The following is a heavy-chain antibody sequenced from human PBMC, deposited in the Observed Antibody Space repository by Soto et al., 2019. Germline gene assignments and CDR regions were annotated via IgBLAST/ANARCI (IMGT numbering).Heavy chain of an antibody. CDR2: AHHSGRT. Sequence: SETLSLTCTVSGDSMSSSNWWNWVRQPPGKGLEWIGEAHHSGRTYYNPSLKTRVTISVDRSQNLFSLKLGSVTAADTAVYYCARHVITPTSYLAFXIWGQGTMVTVSS. V-gene: IGHV4-4*02. J-gene: IGHJ3*02. CDR3: ARHVITPTSYLAFXI. D-gene: IGHD2-15*01. CDR1: GDSMSSSNW.